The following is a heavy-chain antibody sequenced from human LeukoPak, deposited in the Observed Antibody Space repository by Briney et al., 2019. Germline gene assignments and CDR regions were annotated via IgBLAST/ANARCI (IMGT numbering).Heavy chain of an antibody. CDR2: INPNSGGT. Sequence: ASVKVSCKASGYTFTGYYMHWVRQAPGQGLEWMGWINPNSGGTNYAQKFQGRVTMTRDTSISTAYMELSRLRSDDTAVYYCARDGVEMATISKGDNAFDIWGQGTMVTVSS. J-gene: IGHJ3*02. CDR1: GYTFTGYY. V-gene: IGHV1-2*02. CDR3: ARDGVEMATISKGDNAFDI. D-gene: IGHD5-24*01.